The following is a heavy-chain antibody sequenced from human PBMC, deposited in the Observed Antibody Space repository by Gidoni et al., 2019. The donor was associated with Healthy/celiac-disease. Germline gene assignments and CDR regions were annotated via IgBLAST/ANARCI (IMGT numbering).Heavy chain of an antibody. CDR2: IIPIFGTT. CDR3: ARGPTFAVAGSNENHYYYYYMDV. Sequence: VQLVQFAAAVKQPGSPVKVPCQSSAGPFTDHAIRSLRQAPGQGLEWMGGIIPIFGTTNYAQQFQGRVTITADETTSTVYMELSRLRSDDTAVYFCARGPTFAVAGSNENHYYYYYMDVWGKGATVTVSS. D-gene: IGHD6-19*01. J-gene: IGHJ6*03. CDR1: AGPFTDHA. V-gene: IGHV1-69*01.